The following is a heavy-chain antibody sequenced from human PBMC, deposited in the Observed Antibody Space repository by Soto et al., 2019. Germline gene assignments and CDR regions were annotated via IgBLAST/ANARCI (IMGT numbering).Heavy chain of an antibody. CDR2: ITPMFGTP. J-gene: IGHJ4*02. Sequence: QVQLVQSGAEVKKPGSSVNVSCKASGGTFSSYTITWVRQAPGQGLEWMGGITPMFGTPNYAQKFRGRVTITADESTTTAYMELSSLRSEDTAMYFCARDGTLYDSRAYYYLYWGQGTLVTVSS. CDR3: ARDGTLYDSRAYYYLY. CDR1: GGTFSSYT. V-gene: IGHV1-69*01. D-gene: IGHD3-22*01.